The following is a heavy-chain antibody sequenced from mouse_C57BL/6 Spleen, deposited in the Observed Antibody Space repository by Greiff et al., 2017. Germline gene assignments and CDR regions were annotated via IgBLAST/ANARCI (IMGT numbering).Heavy chain of an antibody. V-gene: IGHV10-1*01. CDR3: VRHVALDYAMDY. CDR2: IRSKSNNYAT. Sequence: EVQGVESGGGLVQPKGSLKLSCAASGFSFNTYAMNWVRQAPGKGLEWVARIRSKSNNYATYYADSVKDRFTISRDDSESMLYLQMNNLKTEDTAMYYCVRHVALDYAMDYWGQGTSVTVSS. J-gene: IGHJ4*01. CDR1: GFSFNTYA.